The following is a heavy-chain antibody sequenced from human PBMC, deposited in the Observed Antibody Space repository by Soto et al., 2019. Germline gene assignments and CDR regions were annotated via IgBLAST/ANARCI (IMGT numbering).Heavy chain of an antibody. V-gene: IGHV3-23*01. CDR1: GFTFSSYA. Sequence: GGSLRLSCAASGFTFSSYAMSWVRQAPGKGLEWVSAIGGSGGSTYYADSVKGRFTISRDNSKNTLYLQMNSLRAEDTAVYYCAKAEDDSSGYYYTFWGQGTLVTVSS. CDR3: AKAEDDSSGYYYTF. CDR2: IGGSGGST. D-gene: IGHD3-22*01. J-gene: IGHJ4*02.